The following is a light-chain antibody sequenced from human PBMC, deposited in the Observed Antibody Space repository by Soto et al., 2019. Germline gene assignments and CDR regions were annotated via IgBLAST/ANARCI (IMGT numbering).Light chain of an antibody. Sequence: IVMTQSPATLSVSPGERATLSCRASQPVSSNLAWYQQKPGQAPRLLIYGASTRATGIPVRFSGSGSGREFTLTISSLEPEDFAVYFCQQNDNWPPYTFGQGTKVDFK. CDR2: GAS. CDR1: QPVSSN. J-gene: IGKJ2*01. V-gene: IGKV3D-15*01. CDR3: QQNDNWPPYT.